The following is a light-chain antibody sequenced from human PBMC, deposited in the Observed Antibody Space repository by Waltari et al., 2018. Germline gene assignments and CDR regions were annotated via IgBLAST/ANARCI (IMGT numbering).Light chain of an antibody. J-gene: IGLJ3*02. Sequence: QSALTQPASVSGSPGQSITISCTGTSSDVGGYHSVSWYQQHPGRAPNLKIYDVVNRPAGVSTRFSGSKSGNTASLTISGLQGEDEAVYYCSSFTTNSTLVFGGGTKLTVL. CDR2: DVV. CDR1: SSDVGGYHS. CDR3: SSFTTNSTLV. V-gene: IGLV2-14*03.